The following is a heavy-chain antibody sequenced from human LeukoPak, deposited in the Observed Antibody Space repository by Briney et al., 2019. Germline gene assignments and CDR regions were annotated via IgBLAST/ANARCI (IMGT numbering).Heavy chain of an antibody. J-gene: IGHJ4*02. V-gene: IGHV3-53*01. CDR1: GFTVSSNS. Sequence: GGSLRLSCTVSGFTVSSNSMSWVRQAPGKGLEWFSFIYSDNTHYSDSVKGRFTISRDNSKNTLYLQMNSLRAEDTAVYYCARRAGAYSHPYDYWGQGTLVTVSS. D-gene: IGHD4/OR15-4a*01. CDR2: IYSDNT. CDR3: ARRAGAYSHPYDY.